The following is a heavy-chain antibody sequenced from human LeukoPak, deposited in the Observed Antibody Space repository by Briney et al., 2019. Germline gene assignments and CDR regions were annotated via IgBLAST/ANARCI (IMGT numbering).Heavy chain of an antibody. Sequence: TSQTLSLTCTVSGGSISSGSYYWSWIRQPAGKGLEWIGRIYTSGSTNYNPSPKSRVTISVETSKNQFSLKLSSVTAADTAVYYCARDPYYYDSSGTKYNWFDPWGQGTLVTVSS. CDR2: IYTSGST. CDR3: ARDPYYYDSSGTKYNWFDP. CDR1: GGSISSGSYY. V-gene: IGHV4-61*02. J-gene: IGHJ5*02. D-gene: IGHD3-22*01.